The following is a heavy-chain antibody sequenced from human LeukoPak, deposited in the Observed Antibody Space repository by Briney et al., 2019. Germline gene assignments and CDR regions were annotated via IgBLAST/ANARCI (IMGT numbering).Heavy chain of an antibody. J-gene: IGHJ4*02. CDR3: ARVGVGDSGGPSFHY. V-gene: IGHV3-74*01. CDR2: INRDGSST. Sequence: PGGSLRLSCAASGVTFSSYWMHWVRQAPGKGLVWVSRINRDGSSTSYADSVKGRFAISRDNAKNTLYLQMTSLRAEDTAVYYCARVGVGDSGGPSFHYWGQGTLVTVSS. D-gene: IGHD6-19*01. CDR1: GVTFSSYW.